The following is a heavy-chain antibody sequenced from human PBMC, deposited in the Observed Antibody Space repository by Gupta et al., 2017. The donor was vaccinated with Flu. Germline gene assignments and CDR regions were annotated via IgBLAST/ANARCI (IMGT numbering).Heavy chain of an antibody. D-gene: IGHD6-13*01. V-gene: IGHV1-69*01. CDR2: IIPVFGTA. Sequence: QVQLVQSGAEVKKPGSSVKVSCKASGGTFSSYGISWVRQAPGQGLEWMGGIIPVFGTANYAQKFQGRVTITADESTGTAYMELSSLRSEDTAVYYCARGPSKLYSSSWYYFDYWGQGTLVTVSS. CDR1: GGTFSSYG. J-gene: IGHJ4*02. CDR3: ARGPSKLYSSSWYYFDY.